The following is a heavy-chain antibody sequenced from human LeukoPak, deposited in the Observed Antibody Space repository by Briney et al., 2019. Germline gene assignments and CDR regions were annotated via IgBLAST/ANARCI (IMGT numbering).Heavy chain of an antibody. V-gene: IGHV1-69*04. D-gene: IGHD4-17*01. CDR2: IIPILGIA. CDR3: ARTTVTTQGAFDI. J-gene: IGHJ3*02. Sequence: SVKVSCKASGYTFTSYDISWVRQAPGQGLEWMGRIIPILGIANYAQKFQGRVTITADKSTSTAYMELSSLRSEDTAVYYCARTTVTTQGAFDIWGQGTMVTVSS. CDR1: GYTFTSYD.